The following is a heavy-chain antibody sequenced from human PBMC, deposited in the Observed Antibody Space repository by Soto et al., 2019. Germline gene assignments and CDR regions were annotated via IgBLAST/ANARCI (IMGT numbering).Heavy chain of an antibody. CDR3: ARDLLRSSGWNPTYYYYGMDV. Sequence: GGSLRLSCAASGFTFSSYWMHWVRQAPGKGLVWVSRINSDGSSTSYADSVKGRFTISRDNAKNTLYLQMNSLRAEDTAVYYCARDLLRSSGWNPTYYYYGMDVWGQGTTVTVSS. CDR2: INSDGSST. D-gene: IGHD6-19*01. J-gene: IGHJ6*02. CDR1: GFTFSSYW. V-gene: IGHV3-74*01.